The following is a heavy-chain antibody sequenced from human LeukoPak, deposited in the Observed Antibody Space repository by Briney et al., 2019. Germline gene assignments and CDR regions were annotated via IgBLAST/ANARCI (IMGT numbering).Heavy chain of an antibody. J-gene: IGHJ3*02. CDR1: GFTFSSYA. D-gene: IGHD4-17*01. Sequence: PGGSLRLSCAASGFTFSSYAMSWVRQAPGKGLEWVAVISFDGSNKYYADSVKGRFTISRDNSKNTLYLQMNSLRAEDTAVYYCAKRTMTTDAFDIWGQGTMVTVSS. CDR2: ISFDGSNK. CDR3: AKRTMTTDAFDI. V-gene: IGHV3-30-3*02.